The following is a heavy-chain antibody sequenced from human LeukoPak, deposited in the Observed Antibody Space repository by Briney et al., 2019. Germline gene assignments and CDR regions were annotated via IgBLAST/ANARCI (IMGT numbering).Heavy chain of an antibody. CDR1: GFTFSSCG. CDR3: AKGHQWGYGYYFDL. V-gene: IGHV3-30*18. J-gene: IGHJ4*02. D-gene: IGHD5-18*01. CDR2: ISFDGSDK. Sequence: GGSLRLSCAASGFTFSSCGTQWVRQAPGKGLEWVAVISFDGSDKHYADSVKGRFTISRDNSKNMLYLQMNSLRPEDTAVYYCAKGHQWGYGYYFDLWGQGTLVTVSS.